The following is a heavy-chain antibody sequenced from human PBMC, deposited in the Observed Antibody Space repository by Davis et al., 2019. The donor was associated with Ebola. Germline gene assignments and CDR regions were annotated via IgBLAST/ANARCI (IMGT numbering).Heavy chain of an antibody. J-gene: IGHJ3*01. CDR2: IRGHSSTI. V-gene: IGHV3-48*04. Sequence: PGGSLRLSCVGAGFTFSDYTINWVRQAPGKGLEWVSYIRGHSSTIYYADSVTGRFTVSRDNAENSVYLQMNSLRAEDTALYFCARGQWLSAFDLWGRGAMVSVSS. CDR1: GFTFSDYT. D-gene: IGHD3-22*01. CDR3: ARGQWLSAFDL.